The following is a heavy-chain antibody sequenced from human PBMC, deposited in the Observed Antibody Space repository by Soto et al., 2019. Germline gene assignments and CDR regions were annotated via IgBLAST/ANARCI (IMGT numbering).Heavy chain of an antibody. J-gene: IGHJ4*02. V-gene: IGHV4-39*01. CDR1: GGSISSSSYY. Sequence: SETLSLTCTVSGGSISSSSYYWGWIRQPPGKGLEWIGSIYYSGSTYYNPSLKSRVTISVDTSKNQFSLKLSSVTAADTAVYYCASHATTGTTRVDYWGQGTLVTVSS. CDR3: ASHATTGTTRVDY. D-gene: IGHD1-1*01. CDR2: IYYSGST.